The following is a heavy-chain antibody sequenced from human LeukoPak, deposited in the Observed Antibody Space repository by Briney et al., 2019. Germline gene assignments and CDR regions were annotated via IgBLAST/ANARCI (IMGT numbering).Heavy chain of an antibody. J-gene: IGHJ4*02. Sequence: PGGSLRLSCAASGFTLSSYAMSWVRQAPGKGLEWVSGISGSGGSTYYGDSVKGRFTISRDNSKNTLYLQMNSLRAEDTAVYYCAKSRGSGLFDYWGQGTLVTVAS. CDR3: AKSRGSGLFDY. D-gene: IGHD3-10*01. CDR1: GFTLSSYA. V-gene: IGHV3-23*01. CDR2: ISGSGGST.